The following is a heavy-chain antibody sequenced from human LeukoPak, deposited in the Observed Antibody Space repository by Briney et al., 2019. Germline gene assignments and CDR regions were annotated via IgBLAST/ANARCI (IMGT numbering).Heavy chain of an antibody. CDR3: ARDSPGVSPY. J-gene: IGHJ4*02. D-gene: IGHD2-8*01. CDR1: GFTFSSYA. V-gene: IGHV3-30-3*01. Sequence: GGSLRLSCAASGFTFSSYAMHWVRQAPGKGLEWVAVISYDGSNKYYADSVKGRFTISRDNAKNSLYLQMNSLRAEDTAVYYCARDSPGVSPYWGQGTLVTVSS. CDR2: ISYDGSNK.